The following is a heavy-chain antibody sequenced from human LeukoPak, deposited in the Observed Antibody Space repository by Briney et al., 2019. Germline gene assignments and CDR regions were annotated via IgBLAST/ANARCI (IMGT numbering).Heavy chain of an antibody. D-gene: IGHD2-2*01. CDR2: ISGSGDST. CDR1: AFTHHKFS. Sequence: GGSLRLSCSASAFTHHKFSMTSVRQAPANMLDRVSRISGSGDSTYYADSVKGRFSISRDNSKNVLNLQMNSLRAEDTAVFYCAKGATSGYYTLEYWGQGTLVTVSS. CDR3: AKGATSGYYTLEY. J-gene: IGHJ4*02. V-gene: IGHV3-23*01.